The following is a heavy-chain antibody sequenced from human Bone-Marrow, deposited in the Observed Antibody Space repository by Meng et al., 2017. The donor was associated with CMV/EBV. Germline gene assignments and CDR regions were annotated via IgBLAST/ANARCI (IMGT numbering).Heavy chain of an antibody. D-gene: IGHD2-2*01. CDR2: IYDSGST. J-gene: IGHJ5*02. CDR1: GSYY. Sequence: GSYYWSWIRQRPGKGLEWIGYIYDSGSTNYNPSLKSRVTISVDTSKNQFSLKLSSVTAADTAVYYCARDRFCSSTSCKPRVNWFDPWGQGTLVTVSS. CDR3: ARDRFCSSTSCKPRVNWFDP. V-gene: IGHV4-61*01.